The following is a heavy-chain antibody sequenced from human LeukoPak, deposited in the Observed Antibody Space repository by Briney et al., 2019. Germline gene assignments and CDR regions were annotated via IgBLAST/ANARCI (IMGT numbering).Heavy chain of an antibody. J-gene: IGHJ4*02. CDR3: ARVALGFDY. CDR2: MNPNSGNT. Sequence: ASVKVSCKASGYTFTGYYMHWVRQATGQGLEWMGWMNPNSGNTGYAQKFQGRVTITRNTSISTAYMELSSLRSEDTAVYYCARVALGFDYWGQGTLVTVSS. CDR1: GYTFTGYY. V-gene: IGHV1-8*03.